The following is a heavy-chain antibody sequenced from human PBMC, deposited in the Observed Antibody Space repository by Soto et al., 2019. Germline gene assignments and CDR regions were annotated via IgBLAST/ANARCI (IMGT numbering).Heavy chain of an antibody. CDR2: IRSKAYGGTT. Sequence: SLRLSCTASGFTFGDYAMSWFRQAPGKGLEWVGFIRSKAYGGTTEYAASVKGRFTISRDDSKSIAYLQMNSLKTEDTAVYYCTREEKAPPFDYWGQGTLVTVSS. J-gene: IGHJ4*02. CDR3: TREEKAPPFDY. CDR1: GFTFGDYA. V-gene: IGHV3-49*03.